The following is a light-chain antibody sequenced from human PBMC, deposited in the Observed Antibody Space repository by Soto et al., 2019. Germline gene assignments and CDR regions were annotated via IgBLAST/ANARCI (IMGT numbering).Light chain of an antibody. CDR2: GAS. Sequence: DIVLTQSPASLSLPPGERATLSCSASQSVSSSFLAWYQQKPGQAPRLLIYGASRRATGIAERFTGSASGTDFTLTISRLEPEDFAVYYCKQYYSSLTCGLGTKVEIK. V-gene: IGKV3-20*01. CDR3: KQYYSSLT. CDR1: QSVSSSF. J-gene: IGKJ1*01.